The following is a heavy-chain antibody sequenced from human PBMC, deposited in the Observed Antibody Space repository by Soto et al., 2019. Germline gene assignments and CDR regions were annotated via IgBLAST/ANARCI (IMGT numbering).Heavy chain of an antibody. CDR2: VTGSGGST. Sequence: EVQLLESGGGLVQPGGSLRPSCAASGFTFINYAMSWVRQASGKGLEWVSAVTGSGGSTYYADTVKGLFTISRDNSNNTFYLQLNSLRADDTAVYYCAKPAGGFVYYAFDVWGQGTVVTVSS. CDR1: GFTFINYA. J-gene: IGHJ3*01. V-gene: IGHV3-23*01. D-gene: IGHD6-13*01. CDR3: AKPAGGFVYYAFDV.